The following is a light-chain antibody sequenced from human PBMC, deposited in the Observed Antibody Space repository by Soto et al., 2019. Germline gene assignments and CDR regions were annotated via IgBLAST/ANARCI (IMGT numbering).Light chain of an antibody. CDR3: QQVNTYPHT. CDR2: AAS. J-gene: IGKJ2*01. CDR1: QGISSS. Sequence: DIQLTQSPSFLSASVGDRVTITCRASQGISSSLAWFQQKPGKAPKLLIYAASTLQSRVPSRFSGSGSGTDSTLTINSLQPEDFATYYCQQVNTYPHTFGQGTKLEIK. V-gene: IGKV1-9*01.